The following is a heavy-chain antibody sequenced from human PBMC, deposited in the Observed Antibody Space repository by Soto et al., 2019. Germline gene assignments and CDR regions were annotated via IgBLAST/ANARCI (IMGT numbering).Heavy chain of an antibody. CDR2: IYYSGST. V-gene: IGHV4-61*01. J-gene: IGHJ4*02. CDR3: ARDIRGYSRAFDY. Sequence: QVQLRESGPGLVKPSETLSLTCTVSGDSVSGASYYWTWIRQSPGKGLEWIGYIYYSGSTTYNPSLKSRVTISIDTASNRFSLILTSVTPADTAVYFCARDIRGYSRAFDYWGQGTLVTVSS. CDR1: GDSVSGASYY. D-gene: IGHD5-12*01.